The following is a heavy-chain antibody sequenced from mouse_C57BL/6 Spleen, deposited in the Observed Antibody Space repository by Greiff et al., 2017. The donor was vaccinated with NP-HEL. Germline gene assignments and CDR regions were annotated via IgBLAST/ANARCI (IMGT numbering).Heavy chain of an antibody. CDR1: GFSLTSYG. CDR2: IWSGGST. V-gene: IGHV2-2*01. J-gene: IGHJ4*01. CDR3: ASNPYYYGSSRYAMDY. D-gene: IGHD1-1*01. Sequence: QVQLQQSGPGLVQPSQSLSITCTVSGFSLTSYGVHWVRQSPGKGLEWLGVIWSGGSTDYNAAFISRLSISKDNSKSQVFFKMNSLQADDTAIYYCASNPYYYGSSRYAMDYWGQGTSVTVSS.